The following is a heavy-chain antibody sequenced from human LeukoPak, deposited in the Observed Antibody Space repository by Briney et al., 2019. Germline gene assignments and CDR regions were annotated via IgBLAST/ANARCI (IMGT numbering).Heavy chain of an antibody. D-gene: IGHD3-10*01. J-gene: IGHJ4*02. CDR1: GGPFSGYY. CDR2: INHSGST. V-gene: IGHV4-34*01. CDR3: ARGPDGSGNADY. Sequence: PSETLSLTCAVYGGPFSGYYWSWIRQPPGEGLEWMGEINHSGSTNYNPSLKSRVTISVDTSKNQFSLKLSSVTAADTAVYYCARGPDGSGNADYWGQGTLVTVSS.